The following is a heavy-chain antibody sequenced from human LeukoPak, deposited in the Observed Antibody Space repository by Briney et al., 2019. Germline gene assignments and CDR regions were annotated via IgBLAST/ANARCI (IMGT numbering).Heavy chain of an antibody. J-gene: IGHJ4*02. CDR3: ATVDRRRIAVAGCFDY. CDR1: GLTVSSNF. V-gene: IGHV3-53*01. D-gene: IGHD6-19*01. Sequence: GGSLRLSCAATGLTVSSNFMSWVRQAPGKGLEWVSVIYGGGSTYYADSVKGRFTISRDTPKNTLYLQMNSLRVEDTAVYYCATVDRRRIAVAGCFDYWGQGTLVTVSS. CDR2: IYGGGST.